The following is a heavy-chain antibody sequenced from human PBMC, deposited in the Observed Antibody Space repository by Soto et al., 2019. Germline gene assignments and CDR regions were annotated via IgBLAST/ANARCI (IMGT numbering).Heavy chain of an antibody. CDR2: ISAYNGNT. D-gene: IGHD2-15*01. CDR3: ARAAQYCSGGSCYLGAFDI. CDR1: GYTFTSYG. J-gene: IGHJ3*02. Sequence: AAVKVSCKASGYTFTSYGISGVRQAPGQGXEWMGWISAYNGNTNYAQKLQGRVTMTTDTSTSTAYMELRSLRSDDTAVYYCARAAQYCSGGSCYLGAFDIWGQGTMVTVSS. V-gene: IGHV1-18*04.